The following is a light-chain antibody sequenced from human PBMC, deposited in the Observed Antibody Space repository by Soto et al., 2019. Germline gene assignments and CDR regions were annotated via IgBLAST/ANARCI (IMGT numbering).Light chain of an antibody. Sequence: EIVLTQSPGTLSLSPGERATLSCRASQTVTRSYLAWYQHKPGQAPRLLMYGALSRATGIPDRFSGSGSGTDFTLTISRLEPEDFAVYYCQHYGSSPTFGQGTKVDIK. CDR2: GAL. J-gene: IGKJ1*01. CDR3: QHYGSSPT. V-gene: IGKV3-20*01. CDR1: QTVTRSY.